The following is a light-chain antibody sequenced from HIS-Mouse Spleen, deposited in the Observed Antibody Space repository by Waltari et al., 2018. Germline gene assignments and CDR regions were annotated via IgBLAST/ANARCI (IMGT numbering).Light chain of an antibody. CDR1: QSVSSSY. CDR2: GAS. CDR3: QQYGSSPWT. V-gene: IGKV3-20*01. J-gene: IGKJ1*01. Sequence: EIVLTQSPGTLSLSPGERATLSCRASQSVSSSYLAWYQQKPGQAPRLLIYGASSRATGIPNRFSGSGSETDVTLTISRLEPEDFAVYYCQQYGSSPWTFGQGTKVEIK.